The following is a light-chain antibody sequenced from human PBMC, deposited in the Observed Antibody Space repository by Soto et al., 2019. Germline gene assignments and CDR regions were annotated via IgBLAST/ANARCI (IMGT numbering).Light chain of an antibody. Sequence: QSALTQPRSLSGSPGQSVTISCTGTSSDVGGYNYVSWYQQHPGKAPKLMIYDVNKRPSGVPDRFSGSKSGNTASLTISGLQAEDEADYYCCSYAGSYTLVFGTGTKLTVL. CDR2: DVN. V-gene: IGLV2-11*01. CDR3: CSYAGSYTLV. J-gene: IGLJ1*01. CDR1: SSDVGGYNY.